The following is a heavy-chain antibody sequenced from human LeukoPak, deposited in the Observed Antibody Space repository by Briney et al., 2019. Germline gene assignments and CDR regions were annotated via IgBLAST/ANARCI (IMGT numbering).Heavy chain of an antibody. Sequence: VASVKVSCKASGYTFTSYDINWVRQATGQGLEWMGWMNPNSGNTGYAQKFQGRVTMTRNTSISTAYMELSSLRSEDTAVYYCAARGGSGSYGYYYYMDVWGKGTTVTVSS. V-gene: IGHV1-8*01. J-gene: IGHJ6*03. CDR2: MNPNSGNT. D-gene: IGHD3-10*01. CDR3: AARGGSGSYGYYYYMDV. CDR1: GYTFTSYD.